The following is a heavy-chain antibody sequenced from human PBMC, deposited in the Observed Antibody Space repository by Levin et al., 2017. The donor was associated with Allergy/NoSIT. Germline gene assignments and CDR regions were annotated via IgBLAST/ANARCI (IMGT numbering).Heavy chain of an antibody. CDR2: LRSIRHGGTS. CDR3: TRDIAARHWFDP. V-gene: IGHV3-49*03. CDR1: GFTFGDYA. Sequence: GGSLRLSCTASGFTFGDYAMSWFRQAPGKGLEWVAFLRSIRHGGTSEYAASVKGRFIIPRDDSKSIAYLQMNSLKIEDTAVYYCTRDIAARHWFDPWGQGTQVTVSS. D-gene: IGHD6-6*01. J-gene: IGHJ5*02.